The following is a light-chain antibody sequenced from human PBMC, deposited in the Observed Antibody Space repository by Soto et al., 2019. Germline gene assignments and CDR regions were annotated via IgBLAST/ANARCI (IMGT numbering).Light chain of an antibody. J-gene: IGLJ2*01. Sequence: QSAVTQPPSVSAAPGQKVTISCSGSSSNIGDNYVSWYQQLPGTAPKVLIYDNNKRPSGIPDRFSGSKSGTSATLGITGLQTGDEADYYCGTWDSSLSAGVFGGGTKLTVL. CDR1: SSNIGDNY. CDR2: DNN. V-gene: IGLV1-51*01. CDR3: GTWDSSLSAGV.